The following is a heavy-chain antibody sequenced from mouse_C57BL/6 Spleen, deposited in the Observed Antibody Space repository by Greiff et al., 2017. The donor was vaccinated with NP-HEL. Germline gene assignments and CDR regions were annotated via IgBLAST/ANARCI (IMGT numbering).Heavy chain of an antibody. CDR3: AGGNLYYYAMDY. CDR1: GYAFSSSW. V-gene: IGHV1-82*01. CDR2: IYPGDGDT. D-gene: IGHD2-1*01. Sequence: VQGVESGPELVKPGASVKISCKASGYAFSSSWMNWVKQRPGKGLEWIGRIYPGDGDTNYNGKFKGKATLTADKSSSTAYMQLSSLTSEDSAVYFCAGGNLYYYAMDYWGQGTSVTVSS. J-gene: IGHJ4*01.